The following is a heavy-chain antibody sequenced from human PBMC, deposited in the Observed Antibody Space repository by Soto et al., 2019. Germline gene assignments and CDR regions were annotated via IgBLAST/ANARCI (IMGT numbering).Heavy chain of an antibody. J-gene: IGHJ1*01. CDR1: GYTFTSYA. D-gene: IGHD3-9*01. CDR3: ARDFFDILTGYHNPEYFQH. V-gene: IGHV7-4-1*01. Sequence: ASVKVSCKASGYTFTSYAINWVRQAPGQGLEWMGWINTNTGNPTYAQGFTGRFVFSLDTSVSTAYLQICSLKAEDTAVYYCARDFFDILTGYHNPEYFQHWGQGTLVTVSS. CDR2: INTNTGNP.